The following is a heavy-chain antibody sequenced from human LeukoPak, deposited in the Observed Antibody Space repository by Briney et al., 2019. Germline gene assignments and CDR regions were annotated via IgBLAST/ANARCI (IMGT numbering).Heavy chain of an antibody. CDR3: ARARYYYDSSGYLN. J-gene: IGHJ4*02. CDR2: INPNSGGT. Sequence: ASVTVSCKASGYTFTGYYMHWVRQAPGQGLEWMGWINPNSGGTNYAQKFQGRVTMTRDTSISTAYMELSRLRSDDTAVYYCARARYYYDSSGYLNWGQGTLVTASS. V-gene: IGHV1-2*02. D-gene: IGHD3-22*01. CDR1: GYTFTGYY.